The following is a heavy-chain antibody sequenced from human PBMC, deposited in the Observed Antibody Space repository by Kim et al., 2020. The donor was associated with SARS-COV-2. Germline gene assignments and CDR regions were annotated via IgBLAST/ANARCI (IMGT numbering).Heavy chain of an antibody. CDR2: ISSNGGST. Sequence: GGSLRLSCSASGFTFSSYAMHWVRQAPGKGLEYVSAISSNGGSTYYADSVKGRFTISRDNSKNTLYLQMSSLRAEDTAVYYCVKVSGYSSSWGSHPDVWGQGTTVTVSS. D-gene: IGHD6-13*01. CDR3: VKVSGYSSSWGSHPDV. CDR1: GFTFSSYA. V-gene: IGHV3-64D*06. J-gene: IGHJ6*02.